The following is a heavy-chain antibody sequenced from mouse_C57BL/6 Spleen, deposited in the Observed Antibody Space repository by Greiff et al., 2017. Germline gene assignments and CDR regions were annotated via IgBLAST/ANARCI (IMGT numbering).Heavy chain of an antibody. J-gene: IGHJ1*03. CDR2: IDPSDSYT. V-gene: IGHV1-69*01. CDR1: GYTFTSYW. CDR3: ARAGYYTHWYFDV. Sequence: QVQLQQPGAELVMPGASVKLSCKASGYTFTSYWMHWVKQRPGQGLEWIGEIDPSDSYTTYNQKFKGKSTLTVDKSSSTAYMQLSSLTSEDSAVYYCARAGYYTHWYFDVWGTGTTVTVSS. D-gene: IGHD2-12*01.